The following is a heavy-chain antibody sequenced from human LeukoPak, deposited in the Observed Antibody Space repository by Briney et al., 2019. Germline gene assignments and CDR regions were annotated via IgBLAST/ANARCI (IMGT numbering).Heavy chain of an antibody. V-gene: IGHV3-7*01. CDR3: ATRDGYRVEYFQH. J-gene: IGHJ1*01. D-gene: IGHD5-24*01. CDR1: GFTFSSYW. Sequence: GGSLRLSCAASGFTFSSYWMSWVRQAPGKGLEWVANIKQDGSEKYYVDSVKGRFTISRDNAKNSLYLQMNSLRAEDTAVYYCATRDGYRVEYFQHWGQGTLVTVSS. CDR2: IKQDGSEK.